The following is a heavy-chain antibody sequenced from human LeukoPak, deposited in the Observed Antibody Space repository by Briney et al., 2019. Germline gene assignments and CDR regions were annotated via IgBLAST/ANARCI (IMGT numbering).Heavy chain of an antibody. J-gene: IGHJ4*02. D-gene: IGHD4-11*01. CDR1: GGSVSSGNYY. CDR2: IYYSGST. CDR3: ARGRRRLQQN. V-gene: IGHV4-61*01. Sequence: PSETLSLTCTVSGGSVSSGNYYWSWIRQPPGKGLEWIGYIYYSGSTNYNPSLKSRVTISVDTSKNQFSLKLSSVTAADTAVYYCARGRRRLQQNWGQGTLVTVSS.